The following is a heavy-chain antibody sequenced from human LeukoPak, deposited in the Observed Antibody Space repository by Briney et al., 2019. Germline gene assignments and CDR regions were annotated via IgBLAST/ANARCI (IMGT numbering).Heavy chain of an antibody. J-gene: IGHJ4*02. CDR3: AKPPLYGDSFFDY. D-gene: IGHD4-17*01. V-gene: IGHV3-33*06. CDR1: GFTFSSYG. Sequence: GGSLRLSCAASGFTFSSYGMHWVRQAPGKGLEWVAVIWYDGSNKYYADSVKGRFTISRDNSKNTLYLQMNSLRAEDTAVYYCAKPPLYGDSFFDYWGQGTLVTVSS. CDR2: IWYDGSNK.